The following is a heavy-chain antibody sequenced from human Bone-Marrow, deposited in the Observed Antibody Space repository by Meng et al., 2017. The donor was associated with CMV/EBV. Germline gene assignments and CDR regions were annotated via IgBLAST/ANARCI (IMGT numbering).Heavy chain of an antibody. J-gene: IGHJ4*02. D-gene: IGHD6-6*01. CDR1: GGTFSSYA. CDR2: IIPIFGTA. Sequence: SVKVSCKASGGTFSSYAISWVRQAPGQGLEWMGGIIPIFGTANYAQKFQGRVTITTDESTSTAYMELSSLRSDDTAVYYCARDQGGGSSLRGDYWGQGTLVTVSS. CDR3: ARDQGGGSSLRGDY. V-gene: IGHV1-69*05.